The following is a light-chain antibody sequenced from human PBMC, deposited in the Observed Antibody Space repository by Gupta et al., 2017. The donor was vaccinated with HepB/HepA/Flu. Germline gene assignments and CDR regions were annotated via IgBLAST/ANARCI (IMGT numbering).Light chain of an antibody. CDR1: PGGVTSGHF. CDR3: LLEYGGARV. CDR2: NTN. V-gene: IGLV7-46*01. Sequence: QAVVTQEPSLTVSPGGTVTLTCGSSPGGVTSGHFPYWFQQKPGLAPTTLIFNTNIRHSWTPARFSGSLLGGKAALTLSGAQPEDEADYYCLLEYGGARVFGGGTKLTVL. J-gene: IGLJ3*02.